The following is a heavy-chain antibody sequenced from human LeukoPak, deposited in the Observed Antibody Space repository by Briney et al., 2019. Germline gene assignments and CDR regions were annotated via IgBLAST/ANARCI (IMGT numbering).Heavy chain of an antibody. CDR2: VASSGTS. D-gene: IGHD2-21*02. Sequence: PSEALSLTCTVSGDSLNTYYWTWIRQPPGKELEWIGFVASSGTSNYNPSLKSRVSISIDTSKNQFSLALTSLTLADPAVYYCARVVRGVVTSSWFDPWGQGTLVSVSS. V-gene: IGHV4-59*12. CDR3: ARVVRGVVTSSWFDP. J-gene: IGHJ5*02. CDR1: GDSLNTYY.